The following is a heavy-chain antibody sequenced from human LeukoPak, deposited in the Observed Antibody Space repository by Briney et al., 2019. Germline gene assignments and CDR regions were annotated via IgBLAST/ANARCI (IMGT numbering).Heavy chain of an antibody. D-gene: IGHD1-1*01. CDR1: GFTFSSYA. CDR3: AKQTRPQLEPRLGFDY. V-gene: IGHV3-23*01. CDR2: ISGSGGST. Sequence: GGSLRLSCAASGFTFSSYAMSWVRQAPGKGLEWVSAISGSGGSTYYADSVKGRFTISRDNSKNTLYLQMNSLRAEDTAVYYCAKQTRPQLEPRLGFDYWSQGTLVTVSS. J-gene: IGHJ4*02.